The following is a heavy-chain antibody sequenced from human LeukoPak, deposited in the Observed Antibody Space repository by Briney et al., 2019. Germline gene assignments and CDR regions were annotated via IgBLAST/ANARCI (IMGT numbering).Heavy chain of an antibody. J-gene: IGHJ4*02. CDR2: IKTDGSST. V-gene: IGHV3-74*01. CDR3: ARTPFCSTSCYGNFDY. Sequence: GGSLRLSCAASGFTLGSYWMHWVRQAPGKGLVWVSRIKTDGSSTTYADSVKGRFTISRDNAKNTLYLQMNSLRAEDTAVYYCARTPFCSTSCYGNFDYWGQGTLVTVSS. CDR1: GFTLGSYW. D-gene: IGHD2-2*01.